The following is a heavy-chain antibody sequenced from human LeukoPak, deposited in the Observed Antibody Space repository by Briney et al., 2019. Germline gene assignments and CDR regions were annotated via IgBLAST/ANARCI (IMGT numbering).Heavy chain of an antibody. D-gene: IGHD5-18*01. CDR2: ISWNSGSI. CDR1: GFTFNTYG. V-gene: IGHV3-9*03. Sequence: GGTLRLSCAASGFTFNTYGMSWVRQAPGKGLEWVSGISWNSGSIGYADSVKGRFTISRDNAKNSLYLQMNSLRAEDMALYYCAKDIRPAQDTAMVGPGAFDIWGQGTMVTVSS. J-gene: IGHJ3*02. CDR3: AKDIRPAQDTAMVGPGAFDI.